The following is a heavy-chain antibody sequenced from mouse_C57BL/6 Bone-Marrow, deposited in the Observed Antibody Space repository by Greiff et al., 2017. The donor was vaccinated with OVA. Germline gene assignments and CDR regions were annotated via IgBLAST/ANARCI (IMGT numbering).Heavy chain of an antibody. Sequence: QVQLKQSGAELVKPGASVKLSCKASGYTFTEYTIHWVKQRSGQGLEWIGWFYPGSGSIKYNEKFKDKATLTADKSSSTAYMELRSLTSEDTAVYYCAREDYDSWFAYWGQGTLVTVSA. CDR1: GYTFTEYT. D-gene: IGHD2-12*01. CDR2: FYPGSGSI. V-gene: IGHV1-62-2*01. J-gene: IGHJ3*01. CDR3: AREDYDSWFAY.